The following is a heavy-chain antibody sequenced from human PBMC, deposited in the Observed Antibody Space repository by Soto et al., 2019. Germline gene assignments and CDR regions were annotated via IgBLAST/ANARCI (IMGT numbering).Heavy chain of an antibody. Sequence: GGSLRLSCAASGFTFSSYGMHWVRQAPGKGLEWVAVISYDGSNKYYADSVKGRFTISRDNSKNTLYLQMNSLRAEDTAVYYCAKDRVVVTAGASWFDPWGQGTLVTVSS. CDR3: AKDRVVVTAGASWFDP. J-gene: IGHJ5*02. CDR2: ISYDGSNK. CDR1: GFTFSSYG. V-gene: IGHV3-30*18. D-gene: IGHD2-21*02.